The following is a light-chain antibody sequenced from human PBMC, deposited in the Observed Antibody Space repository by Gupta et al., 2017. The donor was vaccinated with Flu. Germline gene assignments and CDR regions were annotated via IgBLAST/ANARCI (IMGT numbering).Light chain of an antibody. Sequence: EIVLTQSPATLSLSPGERATLSCRASQSVSSYLTWYQQKPGQAPSLLIYDASNRATGIPARFSGSGSGTAFTLLISSLQPEDVSVYYCQQRSNWPPITFGQGTRLE. V-gene: IGKV3-11*01. J-gene: IGKJ5*01. CDR1: QSVSSY. CDR3: QQRSNWPPIT. CDR2: DAS.